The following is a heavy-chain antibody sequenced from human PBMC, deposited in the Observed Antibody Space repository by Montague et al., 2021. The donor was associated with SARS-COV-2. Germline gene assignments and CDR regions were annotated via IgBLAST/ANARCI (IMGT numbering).Heavy chain of an antibody. CDR2: IYFSGTT. D-gene: IGHD3-10*01. Sequence: SETLSLTCAVSGDSIRSSTFYWGWIRQSPGKGLEWIGSIYFSGTTYYNPSLKSRVTISVETSKSQFSLKLTSVTAADTAVYYCARQGAIQWFGEFGAFDCWGQGILVTVSS. CDR1: GDSIRSSTFY. CDR3: ARQGAIQWFGEFGAFDC. V-gene: IGHV4-39*01. J-gene: IGHJ4*02.